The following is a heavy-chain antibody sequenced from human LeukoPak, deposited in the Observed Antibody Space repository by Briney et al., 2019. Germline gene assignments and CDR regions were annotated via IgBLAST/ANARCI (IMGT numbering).Heavy chain of an antibody. J-gene: IGHJ3*02. D-gene: IGHD1-26*01. CDR3: ATGATSGSEAFDI. CDR2: TWFDGINK. Sequence: PGGSLRLSCAASGFTFSNYGMHWVRQAPGRGLEWVAVTWFDGINKYYADSVKGRFTISRDNSKNTLFLQMNSLRAEDTAVYYCATGATSGSEAFDIWGQGTMVTVSS. CDR1: GFTFSNYG. V-gene: IGHV3-33*01.